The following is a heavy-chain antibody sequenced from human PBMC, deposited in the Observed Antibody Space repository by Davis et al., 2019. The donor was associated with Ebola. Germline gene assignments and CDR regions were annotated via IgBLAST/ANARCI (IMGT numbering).Heavy chain of an antibody. Sequence: AASVKVSCKASGFTFLNNIISWVRQAPGQGLEWMGRFIPILGRPNYAQNFQGRVTITADKYTSTVYMELSSLRSEDTAVYYCTRHVSGDFWYFDLWGRGTLVTVSA. CDR1: GFTFLNNI. J-gene: IGHJ2*01. D-gene: IGHD4-17*01. CDR2: FIPILGRP. CDR3: TRHVSGDFWYFDL. V-gene: IGHV1-69*02.